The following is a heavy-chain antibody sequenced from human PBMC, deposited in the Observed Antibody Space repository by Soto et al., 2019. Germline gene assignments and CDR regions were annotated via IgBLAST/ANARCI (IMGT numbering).Heavy chain of an antibody. V-gene: IGHV3-64D*06. J-gene: IGHJ6*02. Sequence: PGGSLRLSCSASGFTFSSYAMHWVRQAPGKGLEYVSAISSNGGSKYYADSVKGRFTISRDNSKNTLYLQMSSLRAEDTAVYYCVKPRGWSGYFYYYYYGMDVWGQGTTVTVSS. D-gene: IGHD3-3*01. CDR2: ISSNGGSK. CDR1: GFTFSSYA. CDR3: VKPRGWSGYFYYYYYGMDV.